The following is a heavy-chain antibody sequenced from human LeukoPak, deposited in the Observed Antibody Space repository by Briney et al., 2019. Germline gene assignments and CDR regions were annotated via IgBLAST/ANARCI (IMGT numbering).Heavy chain of an antibody. CDR3: ARGAVAGTSMDYFDY. Sequence: GGSLTLSCSASGFSFSSYGMNWVRQAPTKGLEWVALIWSDGSNKYYADSVEGRFAISRDNSKNTLYLEMNSVRAEDTAVYYCARGAVAGTSMDYFDYWGQGTLATVSS. J-gene: IGHJ4*02. CDR2: IWSDGSNK. CDR1: GFSFSSYG. D-gene: IGHD6-19*01. V-gene: IGHV3-33*01.